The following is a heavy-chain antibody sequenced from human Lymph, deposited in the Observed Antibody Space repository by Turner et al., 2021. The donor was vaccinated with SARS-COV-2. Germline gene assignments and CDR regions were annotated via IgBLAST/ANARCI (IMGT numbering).Heavy chain of an antibody. D-gene: IGHD3-22*01. V-gene: IGHV3-21*01. Sequence: EVQLVESGGGLVKPGGSLRLSCAASGFFFSRYSMNWVRQSPGKGLEWVSSISSSSSYIYYADSVKGRFTISRDSAKNSLYLQMNSLRAEDTAVYYCARERYDSSGSESYYFDYWGQGTLVTVSS. CDR3: ARERYDSSGSESYYFDY. J-gene: IGHJ4*02. CDR1: GFFFSRYS. CDR2: ISSSSSYI.